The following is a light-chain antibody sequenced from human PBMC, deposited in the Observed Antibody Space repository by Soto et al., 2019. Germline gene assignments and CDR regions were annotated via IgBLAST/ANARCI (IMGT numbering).Light chain of an antibody. CDR2: DAS. J-gene: IGKJ1*01. CDR1: QSISAR. CDR3: QPYSTVWA. V-gene: IGKV1-5*01. Sequence: DVQMTQSASTLSASVGDRVTITCRASQSISARLAWYQRKPGNAPKLLIFDASSLVSGVPSRFSGSGSGTELTLTIRSLQPDDFATYYCQPYSTVWAFGQGTKVEI.